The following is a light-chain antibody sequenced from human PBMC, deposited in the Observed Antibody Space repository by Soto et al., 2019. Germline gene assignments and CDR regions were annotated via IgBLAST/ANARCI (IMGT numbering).Light chain of an antibody. CDR1: SSDLGGLNY. Sequence: QSALTQPASVSGSPGQSITIPCSGRSSDLGGLNYVSWYQQHPGKVPKLIIYKVDNRPSGISDRFSASKSGNTASLTISGLPAEDEGHYCCSSYTTVPSPQWVFAGGTKLTVL. CDR3: SSYTTVPSPQWV. V-gene: IGLV2-14*01. J-gene: IGLJ3*02. CDR2: KVD.